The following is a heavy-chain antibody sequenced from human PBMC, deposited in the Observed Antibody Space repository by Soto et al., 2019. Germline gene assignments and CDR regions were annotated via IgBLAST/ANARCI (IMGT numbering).Heavy chain of an antibody. J-gene: IGHJ6*02. CDR3: GRDLYQSVFYYGMDV. D-gene: IGHD2-2*01. CDR2: ISTCNGNT. V-gene: IGHV1-18*01. Sequence: QVQVMQSGAEVKKPGASVKVSCKASGYTFTSYGISWVRQAPGQGLEWMGWISTCNGNTNYAQKLQGRVTMTTDTSTSTAYMELRSLRSDDTAVYYCGRDLYQSVFYYGMDVWGQGTTVTVSS. CDR1: GYTFTSYG.